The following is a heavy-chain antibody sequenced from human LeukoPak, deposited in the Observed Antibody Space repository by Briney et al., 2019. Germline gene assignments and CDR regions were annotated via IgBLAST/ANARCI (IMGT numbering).Heavy chain of an antibody. V-gene: IGHV4-39*01. CDR2: IYYSGST. CDR3: ASIYSSGWFDAFDI. CDR1: GGSISSSSYY. D-gene: IGHD6-19*01. Sequence: PSETLCLTCTVSGGSISSSSYYWGWIRQPPGKGLEWIGSIYYSGSTYYNPSLKSRVTISVDTSKNQFSLKLSSVTAADTAVYYCASIYSSGWFDAFDIWGQGTMVTVSS. J-gene: IGHJ3*02.